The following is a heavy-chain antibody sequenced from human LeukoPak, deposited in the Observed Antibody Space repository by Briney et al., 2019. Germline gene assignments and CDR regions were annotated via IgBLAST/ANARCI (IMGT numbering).Heavy chain of an antibody. J-gene: IGHJ4*02. CDR3: ARDAVYYDFWSGPPSYFDY. CDR1: GGSISSSSYY. Sequence: PSETLSLTCTVSGGSISSSSYYWGWIRQPPGKGLEWIGSIYYSGSTYYNPSLKSRVTISVDTSKNQFSLKLSSVTAADTAVYYCARDAVYYDFWSGPPSYFDYWGQGTLVTVSS. V-gene: IGHV4-39*02. CDR2: IYYSGST. D-gene: IGHD3-3*01.